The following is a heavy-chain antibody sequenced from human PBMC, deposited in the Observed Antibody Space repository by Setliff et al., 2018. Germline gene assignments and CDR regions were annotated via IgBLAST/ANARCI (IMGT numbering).Heavy chain of an antibody. V-gene: IGHV4-39*02. CDR2: TYYNGTA. CDR3: VRESRSTWYRRDF. CDR1: GGSISGSHYS. Sequence: LSLTCSVSGGSISGSHYSWVWMRQPPGKRLEWIGSTYYNGTAYYNPSLQSRVAISVDTSMNYFSLDVNSVTAADTAVYYCVRESRSTWYRRDFWGQGTLVTVSS. J-gene: IGHJ4*02. D-gene: IGHD6-13*01.